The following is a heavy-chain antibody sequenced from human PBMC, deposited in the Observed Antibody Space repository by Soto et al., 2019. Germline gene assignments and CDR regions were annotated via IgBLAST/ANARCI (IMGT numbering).Heavy chain of an antibody. CDR3: GRSDVSGYFDRF. D-gene: IGHD3-22*01. CDR2: MYSGGGT. J-gene: IGHJ4*02. Sequence: PGGSLRLSCTASGFTVTDNYMTWVRQAPGKGLEWVSVMYSGGGTYYADSVKGRFIISRDSSRNTLFLQMNSLRAEDTAMYYCGRSDVSGYFDRFWGQGTLVTVSS. CDR1: GFTVTDNY. V-gene: IGHV3-66*01.